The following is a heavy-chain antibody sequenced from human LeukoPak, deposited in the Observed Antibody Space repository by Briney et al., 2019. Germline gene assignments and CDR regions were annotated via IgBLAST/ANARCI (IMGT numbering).Heavy chain of an antibody. CDR3: AGENGYRYDY. J-gene: IGHJ4*02. V-gene: IGHV4-38-2*02. CDR2: IYHSGST. CDR1: GYSISSGYY. D-gene: IGHD5-18*01. Sequence: SETLSLTCTVSGYSISSGYYWGWIRQPPGKGLEWIGSIYHSGSTYYNPSLKSRVTISVDTSKNQFSLKLSSVTAADTALYYCAGENGYRYDYWGQGTLVTVSS.